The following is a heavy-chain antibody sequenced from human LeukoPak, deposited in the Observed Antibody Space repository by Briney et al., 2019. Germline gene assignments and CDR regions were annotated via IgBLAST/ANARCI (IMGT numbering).Heavy chain of an antibody. CDR2: IKQDGSEK. D-gene: IGHD2-2*01. CDR3: VRSDWAVVPAATEWGY. J-gene: IGHJ4*02. CDR1: GFTFSSYW. Sequence: PGGSLRLSCAASGFTFSSYWMSWVRQAPGKGLEWVANIKQDGSEKYYVDSVKGRFTISRDNAKNSLYLQMNSLRAEDTAVYYCVRSDWAVVPAATEWGYWGQGTLVTVSS. V-gene: IGHV3-7*01.